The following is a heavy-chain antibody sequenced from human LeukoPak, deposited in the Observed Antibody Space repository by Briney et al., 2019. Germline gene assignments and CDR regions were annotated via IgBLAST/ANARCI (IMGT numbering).Heavy chain of an antibody. Sequence: ASVKVSCKASGYTLTGYYMHWVRQAPGQGLEWMGWINPNSGGTNYAQKFQGRVTMTRDTSISTAYMELSRLRSDDTAVYYCARIQVGATLFDYWGQGTLVTVSS. J-gene: IGHJ4*02. CDR3: ARIQVGATLFDY. D-gene: IGHD1-26*01. CDR1: GYTLTGYY. V-gene: IGHV1-2*02. CDR2: INPNSGGT.